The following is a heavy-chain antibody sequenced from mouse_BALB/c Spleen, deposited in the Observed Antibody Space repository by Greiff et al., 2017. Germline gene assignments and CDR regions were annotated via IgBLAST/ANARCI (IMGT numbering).Heavy chain of an antibody. CDR3: ARGVYYDYEGAMDY. V-gene: IGHV1-31*01. Sequence: VQLQQSGPELVKPGASVKISCKASGYSFTGYYMHWVKQSHVKSLEWIGRINPYNGATSYNQNFKDKASLTVDKSSSTAYMELHSLTSEDSAVYYCARGVYYDYEGAMDYWGQGTSVTVSS. CDR2: INPYNGAT. J-gene: IGHJ4*01. D-gene: IGHD2-4*01. CDR1: GYSFTGYY.